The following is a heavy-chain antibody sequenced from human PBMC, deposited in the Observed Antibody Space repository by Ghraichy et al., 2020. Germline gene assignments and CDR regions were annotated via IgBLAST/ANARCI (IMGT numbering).Heavy chain of an antibody. Sequence: GGSLRLSCAASGFTFTTYWMHWVRQAPGKGLVWVSRINNDGSSTRYADSVKGRFTIYRDNAKNTLYLQMNSLRAEDTVVYYCARDYYGGNIDFWGQGNLVTVSS. J-gene: IGHJ4*02. CDR2: INNDGSST. V-gene: IGHV3-74*01. CDR1: GFTFTTYW. D-gene: IGHD4-23*01. CDR3: ARDYYGGNIDF.